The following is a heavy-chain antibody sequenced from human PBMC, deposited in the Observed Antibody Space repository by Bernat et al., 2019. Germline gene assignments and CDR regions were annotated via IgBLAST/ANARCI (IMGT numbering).Heavy chain of an antibody. Sequence: QVQLVQSGAEVKKPGASVKVSCKASGYSFTGYYMHWVRQAPGQGLEWVGCISPNSGGTNYAQKIKGWVTMTRDTSISTAYMELSRLRSDETAVYYCARVRTYYYESSGWGDAFDIWGQGTMVTVSS. CDR1: GYSFTGYY. V-gene: IGHV1-2*04. D-gene: IGHD3-22*01. CDR2: ISPNSGGT. J-gene: IGHJ3*02. CDR3: ARVRTYYYESSGWGDAFDI.